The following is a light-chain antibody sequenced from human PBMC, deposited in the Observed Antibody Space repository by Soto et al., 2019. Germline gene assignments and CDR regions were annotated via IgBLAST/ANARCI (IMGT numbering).Light chain of an antibody. CDR3: QSYDSSHWV. J-gene: IGLJ3*02. CDR1: SSNIGAGYD. V-gene: IGLV1-40*01. Sequence: QLVLTQPPSVSGAPGQRVTISCTGSSSNIGAGYDVHWYQQLPGTAPKLLIYGNSNRPSGVPDRFSGSKSGTSASLAITGLQAEDEADYYCQSYDSSHWVFGGGTQLTVL. CDR2: GNS.